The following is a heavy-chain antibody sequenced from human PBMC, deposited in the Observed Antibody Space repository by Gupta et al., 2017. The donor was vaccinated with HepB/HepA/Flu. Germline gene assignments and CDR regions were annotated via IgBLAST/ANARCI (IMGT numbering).Heavy chain of an antibody. D-gene: IGHD1-14*01. CDR2: ISYDGNNK. Sequence: QMQLVESGGGVVQPGRSLRLSCEGSGFTFSSYAMYWVRQAPGKGLEWVAVISYDGNNKNHADSVKGRFTISRDSPKNTLYLQMNSLRAEDTAVYYCARGPRGTKTFDYWGQGTLVTVSS. CDR1: GFTFSSYA. J-gene: IGHJ4*02. CDR3: ARGPRGTKTFDY. V-gene: IGHV3-30-3*01.